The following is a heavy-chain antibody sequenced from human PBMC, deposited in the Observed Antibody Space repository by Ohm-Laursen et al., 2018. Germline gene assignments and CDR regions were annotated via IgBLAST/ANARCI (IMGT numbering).Heavy chain of an antibody. D-gene: IGHD3-16*01. V-gene: IGHV3-53*01. CDR3: ARDVPGIVASRGGG. CDR2: IYSGGDM. CDR1: GVTHSNNY. Sequence: FPRLPCAASGVTHSNNYLNWVRQAPGEGLRWVSLIYSGGDMFYADSVKGRFTISRDKSKNTLYLQMNSLRVEDTAMYFCARDVPGIVASRGGGWGQGTLVTVSS. J-gene: IGHJ4*02.